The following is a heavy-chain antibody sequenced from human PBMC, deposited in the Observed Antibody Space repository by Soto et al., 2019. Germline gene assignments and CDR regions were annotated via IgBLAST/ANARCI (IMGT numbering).Heavy chain of an antibody. Sequence: GGSLRLSCAASGFTFSGYAMSWVRQAPGKGLEWVSAISGSGGSTYYADSVKGRFTISRDNSKNTLYLQMNSLRAEDTAVYYCAKDRGLYYYYYGMDVWGQGTTVTVSS. CDR2: ISGSGGST. CDR1: GFTFSGYA. J-gene: IGHJ6*02. V-gene: IGHV3-23*01. CDR3: AKDRGLYYYYYGMDV.